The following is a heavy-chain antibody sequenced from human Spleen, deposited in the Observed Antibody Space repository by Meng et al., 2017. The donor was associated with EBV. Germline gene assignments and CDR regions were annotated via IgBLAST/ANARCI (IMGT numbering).Heavy chain of an antibody. CDR2: TNLSEST. V-gene: IGHV4-34*05. Sequence: LSLTFFVSALSFIVSVCCWIRDPQGQGLGWIGETNLSESTNNNPSRESVDGISVDTSQNAIYLQLSYVTGAGSAVYYFYNGPTATGHAFDYWGQGTLVTVSS. J-gene: IGHJ4*02. D-gene: IGHD1-1*01. CDR3: YNGPTATGHAFDY. CDR1: ALSFIVSV.